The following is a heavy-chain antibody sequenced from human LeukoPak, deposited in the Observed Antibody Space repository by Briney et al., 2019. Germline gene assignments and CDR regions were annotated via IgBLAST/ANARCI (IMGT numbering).Heavy chain of an antibody. D-gene: IGHD6-13*01. J-gene: IGHJ4*02. Sequence: SETLSLTCAVYGGSLSGYYWSWIRQPPGKGLEWIGEISHSGTTNYNPSLKSRVTISVDTSKNQFSLKLSSVTAADTAVYYCARGDRYSSSWPFDFWGQGTLVTVSS. V-gene: IGHV4-34*01. CDR1: GGSLSGYY. CDR3: ARGDRYSSSWPFDF. CDR2: ISHSGTT.